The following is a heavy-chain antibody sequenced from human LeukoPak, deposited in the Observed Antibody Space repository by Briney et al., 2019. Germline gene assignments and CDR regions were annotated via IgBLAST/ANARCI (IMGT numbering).Heavy chain of an antibody. CDR2: MNPNSGNT. CDR3: VRVMSFDSYDSSGYYFDF. J-gene: IGHJ4*02. D-gene: IGHD3-22*01. CDR1: GYTFTSYD. V-gene: IGHV1-8*01. Sequence: ASVKVSCKTSGYTFTSYDMSWVRQAPGQGLEWMGWMNPNSGNTGFAQKFQGRVTITRNTAINTAYMELSSLRSDDTAVYYCVRVMSFDSYDSSGYYFDFWGQGSLVTVSS.